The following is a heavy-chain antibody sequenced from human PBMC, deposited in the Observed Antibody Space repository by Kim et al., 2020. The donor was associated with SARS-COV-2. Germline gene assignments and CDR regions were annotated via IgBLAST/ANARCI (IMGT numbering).Heavy chain of an antibody. V-gene: IGHV4-59*08. D-gene: IGHD5-18*01. Sequence: SETLSLTCTVSGGSTNYYYWSWIRQPPGKGLEWIGYIFYSGSTKYNPFLKSRVAISLDSSKNQFSLKLTSVTAADTAVYYCSRHWVQIWSYDAFDIWGQGTMVTVSS. CDR1: GGSTNYYY. CDR3: SRHWVQIWSYDAFDI. J-gene: IGHJ3*02. CDR2: IFYSGST.